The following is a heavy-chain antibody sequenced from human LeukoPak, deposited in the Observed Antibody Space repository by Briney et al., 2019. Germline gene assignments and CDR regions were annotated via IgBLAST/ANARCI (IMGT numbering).Heavy chain of an antibody. J-gene: IGHJ4*02. V-gene: IGHV4-4*07. Sequence: SETLSLTCTVSGGSISGDYWSWIRQPAGKGLEWIGRIYSSGSTNYNPSLKSRLTMSLEMSKNQFSLKLSSVTAADTAVYYCAKESSSGRTAYWGQGTLVTVSS. D-gene: IGHD6-19*01. CDR1: GGSISGDY. CDR2: IYSSGST. CDR3: AKESSSGRTAY.